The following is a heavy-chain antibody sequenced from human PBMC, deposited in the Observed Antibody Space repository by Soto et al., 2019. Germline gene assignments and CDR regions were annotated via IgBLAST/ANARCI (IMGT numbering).Heavy chain of an antibody. CDR2: IGTAGDT. CDR3: ARAIGPTLFDY. CDR1: GFTFSSYD. D-gene: IGHD3-22*01. V-gene: IGHV3-13*04. Sequence: GGSLRLSCSASGFTFSSYDTHWVRQGPGKGLEWVSAIGTAGDTNYAGSVKGRFTISRENAKNSLYLQMNSLRAGDTAIYFCARAIGPTLFDYWGQGTLVTVSS. J-gene: IGHJ4*02.